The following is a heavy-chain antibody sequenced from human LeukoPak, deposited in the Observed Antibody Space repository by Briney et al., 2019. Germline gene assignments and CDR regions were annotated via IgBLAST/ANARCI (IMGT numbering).Heavy chain of an antibody. V-gene: IGHV1-46*01. J-gene: IGHJ4*02. CDR3: AARRLVVTGLRY. CDR1: GYTLTELS. CDR2: INPSGGST. D-gene: IGHD2-8*02. Sequence: ASVKVSCKVSGYTLTELSMHWVRQAPGKGLEWMGIINPSGGSTSYAQKFQGRVTMTRDTSTSTVYMELSSLRSEDTAAYYCAARRLVVTGLRYWGQGTLVTVSS.